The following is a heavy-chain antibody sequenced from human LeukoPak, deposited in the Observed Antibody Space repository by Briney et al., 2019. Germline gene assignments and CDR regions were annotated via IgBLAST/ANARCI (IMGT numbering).Heavy chain of an antibody. CDR1: GFTLSSRW. J-gene: IGHJ4*02. CDR2: INRDGSEK. D-gene: IGHD3-3*01. Sequence: GGSLRLSCVVSGFTLSSRWMMWVRQAPGKGLEWLTNINRDGSEKNYVDSVKGRFTITRDNAENSLYLQMNSLKVEDTAIYYCATYDSWSGYNIAYWGQGTLVTVSS. CDR3: ATYDSWSGYNIAY. V-gene: IGHV3-7*03.